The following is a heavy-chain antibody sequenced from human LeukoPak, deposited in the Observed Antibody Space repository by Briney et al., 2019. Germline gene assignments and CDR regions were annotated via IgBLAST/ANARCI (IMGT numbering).Heavy chain of an antibody. Sequence: GGSLRLSCAASGFTFSTFAMIWVRQPPGKGLEWVSSIFQGGGEIHYADSVKGRFTISRDNSKNTLYLQMNSLRAEDTAVYYCARNWACDYWGQGTLVTVSS. CDR3: ARNWACDY. V-gene: IGHV3-23*01. D-gene: IGHD7-27*01. CDR2: IFQGGGEI. CDR1: GFTFSTFA. J-gene: IGHJ4*02.